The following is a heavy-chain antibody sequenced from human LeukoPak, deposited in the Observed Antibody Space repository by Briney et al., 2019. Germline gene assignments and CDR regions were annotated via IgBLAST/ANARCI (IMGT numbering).Heavy chain of an antibody. D-gene: IGHD6-13*01. V-gene: IGHV3-21*01. CDR2: ITSSSTYI. Sequence: GGSLRLSRAASGFTFNNYNMNWVRQAPGKGLEWVSSITSSSTYIYYADSVKGRFTISRDNAKNSLYLQMNSLRAEDTAVYYCARAAAAGNFDYWGQGTLVTVSS. J-gene: IGHJ4*02. CDR3: ARAAAAGNFDY. CDR1: GFTFNNYN.